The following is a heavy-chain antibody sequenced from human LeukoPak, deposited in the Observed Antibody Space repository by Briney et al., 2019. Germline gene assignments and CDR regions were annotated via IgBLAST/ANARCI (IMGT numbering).Heavy chain of an antibody. Sequence: PGGSLRLSCAASGFTFSSYWMHWVRQVPGKGLLWVSRIKGDASFTNYADNVEGRFTISRDNAKNTLYLQMNSLRAEDTAVYYCVRDGDHWDFDYWGQGTPVTVSS. D-gene: IGHD3-16*01. V-gene: IGHV3-74*01. J-gene: IGHJ4*02. CDR2: IKGDASFT. CDR3: VRDGDHWDFDY. CDR1: GFTFSSYW.